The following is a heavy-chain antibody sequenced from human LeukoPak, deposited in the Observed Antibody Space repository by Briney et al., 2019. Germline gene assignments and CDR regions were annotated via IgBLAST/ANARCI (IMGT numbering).Heavy chain of an antibody. CDR1: EFTFSSCG. CDR2: ISYHGSSE. CDR3: AKDSSDYSPLGF. J-gene: IGHJ4*02. D-gene: IGHD3-22*01. Sequence: GGSLRLSCAASEFTFSSCGMHWVRQAPGKGLEWVAAISYHGSSEYYADSVKGRFTISRDNSKNTLYLQMNSLRPEDTAVYYCAKDSSDYSPLGFWGQGTLVTVSS. V-gene: IGHV3-30*18.